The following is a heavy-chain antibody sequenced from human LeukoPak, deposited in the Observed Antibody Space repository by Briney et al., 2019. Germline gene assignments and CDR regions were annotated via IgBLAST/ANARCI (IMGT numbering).Heavy chain of an antibody. CDR2: ISSSGYTI. CDR1: GFTFSSYE. J-gene: IGHJ6*03. Sequence: PGGSLRLSCAASGFTFSSYEMNWVRQAPGKGLEWVSYISSSGYTISYADSVKGRFTISRDNAKKSVFLQMNSLRAEDTAVYYCARAEAAGVTMDVWGKGTTVTVSS. CDR3: ARAEAAGVTMDV. V-gene: IGHV3-48*03. D-gene: IGHD6-13*01.